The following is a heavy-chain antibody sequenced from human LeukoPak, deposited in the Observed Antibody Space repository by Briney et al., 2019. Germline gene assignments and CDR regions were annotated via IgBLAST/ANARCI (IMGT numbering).Heavy chain of an antibody. D-gene: IGHD3-10*01. V-gene: IGHV1-58*01. CDR1: GFTFPRSA. J-gene: IGHJ4*02. Sequence: GASVKVSCKASGFTFPRSAVQWVRQARGQRLEWIGWIVVGSGNTNYAQKFQERVTITRDMSTGTAYMELRSLRSDDTAVYYCARDLTYYYGSGSQGYCFDYWGQGTLVTVSS. CDR3: ARDLTYYYGSGSQGYCFDY. CDR2: IVVGSGNT.